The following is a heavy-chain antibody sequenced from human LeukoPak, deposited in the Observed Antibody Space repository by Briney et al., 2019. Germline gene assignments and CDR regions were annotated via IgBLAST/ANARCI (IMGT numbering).Heavy chain of an antibody. D-gene: IGHD1-26*01. CDR1: GFTFSSYA. J-gene: IGHJ4*02. CDR3: VRVRGSYPNNNFDY. CDR2: ISSGGGST. V-gene: IGHV3-64*04. Sequence: GGSLRLSCSASGFTFSSYAMHWVRQAPGKGLEYVSAISSGGGSTYYADSVKGRFTISGDNSKNTLYLQMNSLRVEDTAVHYCVRVRGSYPNNNFDYWGQGTLVTVSS.